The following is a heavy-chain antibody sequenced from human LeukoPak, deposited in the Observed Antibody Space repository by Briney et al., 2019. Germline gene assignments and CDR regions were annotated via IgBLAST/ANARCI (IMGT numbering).Heavy chain of an antibody. Sequence: ASVKLSCKASGYTFTSYDINWVRQATGQGLEWMGWMNPNSGNTGYAQKFQGRVTITRNTSISTAYMELSSLRSEDTAVYYCAREVTAAAAGALNWFDPWGQGTLVTVSS. CDR3: AREVTAAAAGALNWFDP. CDR1: GYTFTSYD. CDR2: MNPNSGNT. D-gene: IGHD6-13*01. J-gene: IGHJ5*02. V-gene: IGHV1-8*03.